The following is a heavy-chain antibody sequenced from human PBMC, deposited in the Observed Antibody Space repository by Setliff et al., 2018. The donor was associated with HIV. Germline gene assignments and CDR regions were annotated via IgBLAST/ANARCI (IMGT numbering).Heavy chain of an antibody. Sequence: PGGSLRLSCAASGFTFSSYAVTWVRQTPGKGLEWVSYISSNGSTIYYADSVKGRFTISRDNAKNSLYLQMNSLRAEDTAVYYCARRSSTRAARGSGDWFDPWGQGTLVTVSS. D-gene: IGHD2-2*01. CDR1: GFTFSSYA. CDR2: ISSNGSTI. V-gene: IGHV3-48*04. J-gene: IGHJ5*02. CDR3: ARRSSTRAARGSGDWFDP.